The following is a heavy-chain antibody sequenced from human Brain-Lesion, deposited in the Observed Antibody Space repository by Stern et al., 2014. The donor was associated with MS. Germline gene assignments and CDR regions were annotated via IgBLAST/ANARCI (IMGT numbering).Heavy chain of an antibody. J-gene: IGHJ4*02. D-gene: IGHD2-2*01. CDR2: MNPYSGNT. Sequence: QVQLVASGSEVKKPGASAKASCKASGYTTSSYDINWVRQAPGKGLEWMGWMNPYSGNTGYAQKIKGRVSMTSDPSISTVYMELTSLTSDDTAVYFCARAVRNQLLSEYWGQGTLVTVSS. CDR1: GYTTSSYD. CDR3: ARAVRNQLLSEY. V-gene: IGHV1-8*01.